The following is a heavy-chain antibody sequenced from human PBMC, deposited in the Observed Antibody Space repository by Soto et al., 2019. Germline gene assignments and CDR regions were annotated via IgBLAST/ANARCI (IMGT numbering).Heavy chain of an antibody. CDR3: ARDGGLYDIFGGMDV. CDR1: GFTFSSYA. D-gene: IGHD3-9*01. Sequence: QVQLVESGGGVVQPGRSLRLSCAASGFTFSSYAMHWVRQAPGKGLEWVAVISYDGSNKYYADSVKGRFTISRDNSKNTLYLKMNSLRAEDTAVYYCARDGGLYDIFGGMDVWGQGTTVTVSS. J-gene: IGHJ6*02. CDR2: ISYDGSNK. V-gene: IGHV3-30-3*01.